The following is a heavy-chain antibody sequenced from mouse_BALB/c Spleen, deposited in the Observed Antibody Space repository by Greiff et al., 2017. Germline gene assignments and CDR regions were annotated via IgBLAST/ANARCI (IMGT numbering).Heavy chain of an antibody. CDR1: GDSITSGY. J-gene: IGHJ4*01. Sequence: EVKLEESGPSLVKPSQTLSLTCSVTGDSITSGYWNWIRKFPGNKLEYMGYISYSGSTYYNPSLKSRISITRDTSKNQYYLQLNSVTTEDTATYYCARAYDYDDYAMDYWGQGTSVTVSS. CDR2: ISYSGST. V-gene: IGHV3-8*02. CDR3: ARAYDYDDYAMDY. D-gene: IGHD2-4*01.